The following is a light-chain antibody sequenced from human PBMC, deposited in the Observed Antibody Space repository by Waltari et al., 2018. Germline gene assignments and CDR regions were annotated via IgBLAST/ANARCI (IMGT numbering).Light chain of an antibody. CDR1: TGAVTSGPH. V-gene: IGLV7-46*01. CDR2: DTT. CDR3: LLSYTDESCV. Sequence: QAVVTQEPSLTVSPGGTVTLTCGSNTGAVTSGPHPFWIQQKPGQAPRTLIYDTTYKHSWTPARFSGSLLGGKAALTLSGAQPEDEAEYYCLLSYTDESCVFGPGTKVTVL. J-gene: IGLJ1*01.